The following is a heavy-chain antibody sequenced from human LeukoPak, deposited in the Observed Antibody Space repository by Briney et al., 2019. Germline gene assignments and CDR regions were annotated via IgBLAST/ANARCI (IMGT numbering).Heavy chain of an antibody. CDR2: ISGVGGST. CDR3: ARGSTYYDILTGYHYYFDY. Sequence: GGSLRLSCAASGFTFSSYAMSWVRQAPGKWLEWLSAISGVGGSTYYADSVKGRFTISRDNSENTMYIQMNSLRGEDTALYYCARGSTYYDILTGYHYYFDYWGQGTLVTVSS. V-gene: IGHV3-23*01. D-gene: IGHD3-9*01. CDR1: GFTFSSYA. J-gene: IGHJ4*02.